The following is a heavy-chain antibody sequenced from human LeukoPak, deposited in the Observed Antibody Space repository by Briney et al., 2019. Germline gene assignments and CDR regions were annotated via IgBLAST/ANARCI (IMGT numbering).Heavy chain of an antibody. D-gene: IGHD3-10*01. CDR3: ARGFYGSGGYYPYYFDY. Sequence: SGGSLRLSCAASGFTFDDYGMSWVRHAPGKGLEWVSGINWNGDSTGYADSVKGRFTISRDNANNSLYLQMNSLRAEDTALYYCARGFYGSGGYYPYYFDYWGQGTLVTVS. CDR2: INWNGDST. J-gene: IGHJ4*02. CDR1: GFTFDDYG. V-gene: IGHV3-20*04.